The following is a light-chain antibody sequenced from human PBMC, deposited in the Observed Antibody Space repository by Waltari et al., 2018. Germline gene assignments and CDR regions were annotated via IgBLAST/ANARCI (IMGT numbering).Light chain of an antibody. V-gene: IGLV3-25*03. CDR2: RDS. Sequence: SYELTQPTSVSVSPGQTARIPCPGRALANEYAFWYQQKPGQAPVLVIYRDSERPSGIPERFSGSNSGTTVTLTISGVQAEDEADYYCQSADTRSSFWVFGGGTKLTVV. CDR3: QSADTRSSFWV. J-gene: IGLJ3*02. CDR1: ALANEY.